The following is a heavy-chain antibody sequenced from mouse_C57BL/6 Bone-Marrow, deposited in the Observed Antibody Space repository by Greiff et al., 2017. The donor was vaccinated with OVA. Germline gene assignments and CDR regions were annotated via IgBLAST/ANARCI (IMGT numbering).Heavy chain of an antibody. D-gene: IGHD1-1*01. CDR3: AREGLLRYRAWFAY. Sequence: QVQLKQSGAELLKPGASVKLSCKATGYTFTGYWIEWVKQRPGHGLEWIGEILPGSGSTNYNEKFKGKATFTADTSSNTAYMQLSSLTTEDSAIYYCAREGLLRYRAWFAYWGQGTLVTVSA. V-gene: IGHV1-9*01. CDR2: ILPGSGST. CDR1: GYTFTGYW. J-gene: IGHJ3*01.